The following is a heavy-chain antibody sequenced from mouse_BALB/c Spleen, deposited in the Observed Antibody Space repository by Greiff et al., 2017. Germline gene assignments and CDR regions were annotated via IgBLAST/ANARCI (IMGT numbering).Heavy chain of an antibody. Sequence: VQLQESGAELMKPGASVKISCKATGYTFSSYWIEWVKQRPGHGLEWIGEILPGSGSTNYNEKFKGKATFTADTSSNTAYMQLSSLTSEDSAVYYCARSGGDWYFDVWGAGTTVTVSA. V-gene: IGHV1-9*01. CDR2: ILPGSGST. CDR3: ARSGGDWYFDV. J-gene: IGHJ1*01. CDR1: GYTFSSYW. D-gene: IGHD3-1*01.